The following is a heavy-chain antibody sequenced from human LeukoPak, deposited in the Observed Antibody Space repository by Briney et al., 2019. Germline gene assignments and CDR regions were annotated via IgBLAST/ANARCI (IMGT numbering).Heavy chain of an antibody. CDR2: ICGNDGKT. J-gene: IGHJ4*02. Sequence: HPGGSLRLSCAASGFSFSTYAMSWVRQAPGKGLEWVSGICGNDGKTYYADSVKGRFTISRDNSKNTLHLQMNSLRAEDTAVYYCATWGHFWSGYYLFDYWGQGTLVTVSS. CDR1: GFSFSTYA. V-gene: IGHV3-23*01. CDR3: ATWGHFWSGYYLFDY. D-gene: IGHD3-3*02.